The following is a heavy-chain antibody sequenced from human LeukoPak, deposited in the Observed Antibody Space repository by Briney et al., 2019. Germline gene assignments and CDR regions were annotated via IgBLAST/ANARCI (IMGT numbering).Heavy chain of an antibody. V-gene: IGHV1-2*02. J-gene: IGHJ6*03. CDR3: ARGVANRYYYYYYMDV. D-gene: IGHD1-14*01. CDR1: GYTFTGYY. Sequence: ASVKVSCKASGYTFTGYYMRWVRQAPGQGLEWMGWINPNSGGTNYAQKFQGRVTMTRDTSISTAYMELSRLRSDDTAVYYCARGVANRYYYYYYMDVWGKGTTVTVSS. CDR2: INPNSGGT.